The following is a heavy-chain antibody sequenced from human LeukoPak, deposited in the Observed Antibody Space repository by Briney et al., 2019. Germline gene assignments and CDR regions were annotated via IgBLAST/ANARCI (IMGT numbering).Heavy chain of an antibody. CDR2: IYYSGST. V-gene: IGHV4-30-4*01. CDR3: ARDAGDLDY. D-gene: IGHD4-17*01. J-gene: IGHJ4*02. CDR1: GDSISSGDYY. Sequence: SSQTLSLTCTVSGDSISSGDYYWRWIRQPPGKGLEWIGHIYYSGSTNYNPSLKSRVIISVDTSKNQFSLKLTSVTAAATAVYYCARDAGDLDYWGQGTLAAVSS.